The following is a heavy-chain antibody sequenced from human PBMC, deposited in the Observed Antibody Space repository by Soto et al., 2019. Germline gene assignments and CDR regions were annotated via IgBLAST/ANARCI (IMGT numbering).Heavy chain of an antibody. CDR2: ISYDGSNK. J-gene: IGHJ6*02. D-gene: IGHD3-10*01. V-gene: IGHV3-30*18. CDR3: AKDLWFGELIHSYYYYGMDV. Sequence: GGSLRLSCAASGFTFSSYGMHWVRQAPGKGLEWVAVISYDGSNKYYADSVKGRFTISRDNSKNTLYLQMNSLRAEDTAVYYCAKDLWFGELIHSYYYYGMDVWGQGTTVTVSS. CDR1: GFTFSSYG.